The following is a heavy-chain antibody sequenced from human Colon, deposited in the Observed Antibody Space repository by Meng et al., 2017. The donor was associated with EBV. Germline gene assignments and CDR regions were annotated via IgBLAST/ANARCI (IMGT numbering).Heavy chain of an antibody. CDR1: GGSISSVYW. D-gene: IGHD5-18*01. V-gene: IGHV4-4*02. CDR3: ARGGYYSFDY. Sequence: QGQLQGSGPGLLKPSETLSLTCAVSGGSISSVYWWTWVRQSPGKGLEWIGEIYHSGSTNYNPSLKSRVTISVDKSKNQFSLKLTSVTAADTAVYYCARGGYYSFDYWGQRTLVTVSS. CDR2: IYHSGST. J-gene: IGHJ4*02.